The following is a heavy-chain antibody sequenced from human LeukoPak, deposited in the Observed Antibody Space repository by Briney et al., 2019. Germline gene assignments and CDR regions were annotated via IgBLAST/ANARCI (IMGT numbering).Heavy chain of an antibody. CDR3: ARAITWGSYFDY. CDR1: GGSISSYY. CDR2: IYYSGST. J-gene: IGHJ4*02. V-gene: IGHV4-59*01. D-gene: IGHD5-12*01. Sequence: SETLSFTCTVSGGSISSYYWSWIRQPPGKGLEWIGYIYYSGSTNYNPSLKSRVTISVDTSKNQFFLKLSSVTAADTAVYYCARAITWGSYFDYWGQGTLVTVSS.